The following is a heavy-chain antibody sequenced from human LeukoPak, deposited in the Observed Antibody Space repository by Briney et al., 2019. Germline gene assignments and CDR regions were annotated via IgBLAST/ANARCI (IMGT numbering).Heavy chain of an antibody. CDR1: GFTFSTYP. D-gene: IGHD2-21*01. CDR3: ARPAEDCGGDCYWAFDY. J-gene: IGHJ4*02. V-gene: IGHV3-48*01. CDR2: ISSRSSTI. Sequence: GGSLRLSCAASGFTFSTYPRNWVRQAPGKGLEWVSYISSRSSTIYYADSVKGRFTISRDNAKNSLYLQMNSLRAEDTAVYYCARPAEDCGGDCYWAFDYWGQGTLVTVSS.